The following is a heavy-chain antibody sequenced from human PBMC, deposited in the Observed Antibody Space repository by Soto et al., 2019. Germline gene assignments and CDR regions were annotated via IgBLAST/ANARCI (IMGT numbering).Heavy chain of an antibody. Sequence: QVQLVESGGGVVQPGRSLRLSCAASGFTFSSYGMHWVRQAPGKGLEWLATISDDGNGKYYADSVKGRFTISRDNSKNTLYLQMNSLRAEDTAVYYCAMFGELFVDYYYGMDVWGQGTTVTVSS. J-gene: IGHJ6*02. V-gene: IGHV3-30*03. D-gene: IGHD3-10*02. CDR3: AMFGELFVDYYYGMDV. CDR2: ISDDGNGK. CDR1: GFTFSSYG.